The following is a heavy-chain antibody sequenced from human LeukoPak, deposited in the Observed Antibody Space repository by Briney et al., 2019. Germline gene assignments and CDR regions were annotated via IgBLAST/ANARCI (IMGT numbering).Heavy chain of an antibody. D-gene: IGHD6-19*01. Sequence: SVKVSCKASGGTFSSYAISWVRQAPGQGLEWMGRIIPILGIANYAQKFQGRVTITADKSTSTAYMELSGLRSEDTAVYYCARPRSSGWSAFDYWGQGTLVTVSS. CDR3: ARPRSSGWSAFDY. CDR1: GGTFSSYA. J-gene: IGHJ4*02. CDR2: IIPILGIA. V-gene: IGHV1-69*04.